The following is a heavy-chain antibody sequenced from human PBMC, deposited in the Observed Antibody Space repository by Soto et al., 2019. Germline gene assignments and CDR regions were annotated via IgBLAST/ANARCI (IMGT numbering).Heavy chain of an antibody. Sequence: PSETLSLTCTVSGGSVSSGYYHWSWFRQPPGKGLEYIGYFHNSGSTNYNPSLKSRVTISLDTSKNQVSLKLNSVTAADTAVYYCAREGDNAGAYWGQGVLVTVSS. D-gene: IGHD1-1*01. V-gene: IGHV4-61*01. J-gene: IGHJ4*02. CDR3: AREGDNAGAY. CDR2: FHNSGST. CDR1: GGSVSSGYYH.